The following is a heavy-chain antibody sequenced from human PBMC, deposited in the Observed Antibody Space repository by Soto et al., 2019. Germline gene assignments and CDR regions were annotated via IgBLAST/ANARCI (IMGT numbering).Heavy chain of an antibody. D-gene: IGHD3-3*01. CDR3: ARSENPIRIFGVVIIGNWFDP. CDR1: GGSLSSYY. Sequence: XTLSLPCTVSGGSLSSYYWSWIRQPPGKGLEWIGYIYYSGRTNYNPSLKSRVTISVDTSKNQFSLKLSSVTAADTAVYYCARSENPIRIFGVVIIGNWFDPWGQGTLVTVSS. CDR2: IYYSGRT. V-gene: IGHV4-59*01. J-gene: IGHJ5*02.